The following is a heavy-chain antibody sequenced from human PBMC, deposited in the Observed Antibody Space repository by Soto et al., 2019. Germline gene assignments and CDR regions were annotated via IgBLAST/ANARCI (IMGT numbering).Heavy chain of an antibody. J-gene: IGHJ4*02. V-gene: IGHV1-24*01. Sequence: ASVKVSCKVSGYTLTELSMHCVRQAPGKGLEWMGGFDPEDGETIYAQKFQGRVTMTEDTSTDTAYMELSSLRSEDTAVYYCATGVADYDSSGLDYWGQGTLVTVSS. D-gene: IGHD3-22*01. CDR2: FDPEDGET. CDR3: ATGVADYDSSGLDY. CDR1: GYTLTELS.